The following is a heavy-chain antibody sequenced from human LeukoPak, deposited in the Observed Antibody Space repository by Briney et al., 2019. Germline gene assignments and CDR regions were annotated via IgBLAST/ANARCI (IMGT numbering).Heavy chain of an antibody. J-gene: IGHJ4*02. CDR1: GGSISSYY. CDR2: IYYSGST. Sequence: SETLSLTFTVSGGSISSYYWSWIRQPPGKGLEWIGYIYYSGSTTYNPSLKSRVTISVDTSKNQFSLKLSSVTAADTAVYYCARHFTAADPYYFDYWGQGTLVTVSS. D-gene: IGHD6-13*01. CDR3: ARHFTAADPYYFDY. V-gene: IGHV4-59*08.